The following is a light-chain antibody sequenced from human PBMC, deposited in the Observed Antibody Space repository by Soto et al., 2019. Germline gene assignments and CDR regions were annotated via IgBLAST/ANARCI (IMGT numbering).Light chain of an antibody. Sequence: EIVVTQSPATLALSPGERATLSCRASQSVNNYLAWYQQKPGQAPRLLIYDASSRATDIPARFSGSGSGTDFTLTISSLEPEDFANYSCHQRSNAPITVGGGNKVDI. CDR2: DAS. CDR1: QSVNNY. CDR3: HQRSNAPIT. V-gene: IGKV3-11*01. J-gene: IGKJ4*01.